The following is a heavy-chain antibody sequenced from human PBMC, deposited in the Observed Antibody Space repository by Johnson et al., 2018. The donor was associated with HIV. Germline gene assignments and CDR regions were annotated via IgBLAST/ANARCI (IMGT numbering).Heavy chain of an antibody. V-gene: IGHV3-74*01. Sequence: VQLVESGGDLVQPGGSLRLSCAASGFTFSSYWMHWVRQDPGKGLVWVSRIKSDGSYTSYADSVKGRFTFSRDNAKNTLYLQMDSLRAEDTAVYYCARAQLLADDAFNNWGQGTMVTVSS. CDR2: IKSDGSYT. CDR1: GFTFSSYW. D-gene: IGHD6-6*01. J-gene: IGHJ3*02. CDR3: ARAQLLADDAFNN.